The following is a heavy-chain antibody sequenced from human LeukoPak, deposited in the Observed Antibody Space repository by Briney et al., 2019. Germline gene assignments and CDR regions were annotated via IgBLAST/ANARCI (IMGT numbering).Heavy chain of an antibody. CDR2: IHPSGST. V-gene: IGHV4-4*07. J-gene: IGHJ4*02. CDR3: AREGKLTGYFGGLGFNY. D-gene: IGHD3-22*01. Sequence: SETLSLTCTVSGGSISSYYWSWVRQPAGKGLEWIGRIHPSGSTNYNPSLKSRVTLSVDTSKNQFSLNLTSVTAADTAVYYCAREGKLTGYFGGLGFNYWGQGTLVTVSS. CDR1: GGSISSYY.